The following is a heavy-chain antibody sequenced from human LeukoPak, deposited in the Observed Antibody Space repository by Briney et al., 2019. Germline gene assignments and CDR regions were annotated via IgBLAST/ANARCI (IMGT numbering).Heavy chain of an antibody. CDR2: INTDGSNT. CDR1: GFNFCSYW. J-gene: IGHJ5*02. Sequence: GGSLRLSCAASGFNFCSYWMHWVRQAPGKALVWVSRINTDGSNTKYADSVKGRFTISRDNAKNTLYLQMNSLRAEDTAVYYCAGDANWLDPWGQGTLVTVSS. CDR3: AGDANWLDP. V-gene: IGHV3-74*03.